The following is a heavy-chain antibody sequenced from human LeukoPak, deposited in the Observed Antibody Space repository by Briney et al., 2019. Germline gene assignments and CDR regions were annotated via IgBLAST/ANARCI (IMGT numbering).Heavy chain of an antibody. J-gene: IGHJ4*02. D-gene: IGHD3-3*01. V-gene: IGHV4-39*07. CDR1: GGSISSSSYY. CDR2: IYYSGST. Sequence: SETLSLTCTVSGGSISSSSYYWGWIPQPPGKGLEWIGSIYYSGSTYYNPSLKSRLTISVDTSKNQFSLKLSSVTAADTAVYYCARASTIFGHFAYWGRGTLVTVSS. CDR3: ARASTIFGHFAY.